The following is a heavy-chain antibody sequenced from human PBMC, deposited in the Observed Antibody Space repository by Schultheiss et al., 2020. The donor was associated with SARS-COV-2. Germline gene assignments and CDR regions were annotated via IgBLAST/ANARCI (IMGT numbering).Heavy chain of an antibody. V-gene: IGHV3-21*01. J-gene: IGHJ3*02. CDR1: GFTFSSYA. CDR2: ISSSSSYI. CDR3: ANDLAMVRGVIGFGAFDI. D-gene: IGHD3-10*01. Sequence: GGSLRLSCAASGFTFSSYAMSWVRQAPGKGLEWVSSISSSSSYIYYADSVKGRFTISRDNAKNSLYLQMNSLRAEDTAVYYCANDLAMVRGVIGFGAFDIWGQGTMVTVSS.